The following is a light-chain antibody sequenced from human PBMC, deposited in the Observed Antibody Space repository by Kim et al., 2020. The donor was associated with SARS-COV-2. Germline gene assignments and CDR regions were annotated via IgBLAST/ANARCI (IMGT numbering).Light chain of an antibody. Sequence: QSMLTQPPSVSGAPGQRVTISCTGSSSNIGTGYDVHWFQQLPGTAPKLLIYGNNNRPSGVPDRFSGSKSDTSASLAITGLQAEDEGDYYCQSYDSSLSGYVFGSGTKVTVL. J-gene: IGLJ1*01. V-gene: IGLV1-40*01. CDR1: SSNIGTGYD. CDR3: QSYDSSLSGYV. CDR2: GNN.